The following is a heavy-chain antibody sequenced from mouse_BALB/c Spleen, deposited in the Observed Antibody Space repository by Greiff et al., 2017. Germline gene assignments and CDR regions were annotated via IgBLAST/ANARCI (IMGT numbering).Heavy chain of an antibody. Sequence: EVKLEESGGGLVQPGGSLKLSCAASGFTFSSYTMSWVRQTPEKRLEWVAYISNGGGSTYYPDTVKGRFTISRDNAKNTLYLQMSSLKSEDTAMYYCAQSTPPAYWGQGTLVTVSA. CDR1: GFTFSSYT. J-gene: IGHJ3*01. CDR2: ISNGGGST. D-gene: IGHD2-1*01. V-gene: IGHV5-12-2*01. CDR3: AQSTPPAY.